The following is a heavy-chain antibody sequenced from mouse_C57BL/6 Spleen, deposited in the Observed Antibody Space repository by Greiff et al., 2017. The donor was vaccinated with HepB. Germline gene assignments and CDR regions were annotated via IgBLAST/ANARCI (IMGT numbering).Heavy chain of an antibody. D-gene: IGHD1-1*01. CDR3: AREYGSSYWYFDV. J-gene: IGHJ1*03. CDR1: GYALSSSW. Sequence: VKLMESGPELVKPGASVKISCKASGYALSSSWMNWVKQRPGKGLEWIGRIYPGDGDTNYNGKFKGKATLTADKSSSTAYMQLSSLTSEDSAVYFCAREYGSSYWYFDVWGTGTTVTVST. V-gene: IGHV1-82*01. CDR2: IYPGDGDT.